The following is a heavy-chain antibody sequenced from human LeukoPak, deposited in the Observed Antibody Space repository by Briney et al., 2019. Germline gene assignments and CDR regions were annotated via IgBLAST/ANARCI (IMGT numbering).Heavy chain of an antibody. D-gene: IGHD7-27*01. CDR3: TKDLGSTTSYFDS. CDR2: ISHRGQNT. J-gene: IGHJ4*02. Sequence: GGTLRLSCAASGFTFTTYGMSWVRQAPGKGLEWVSVISHRGQNTYYADSVKGRFTISRDNSKNTLYLQMNSLRAEDTAVYYCTKDLGSTTSYFDSWGQGILVTVSS. V-gene: IGHV3-23*01. CDR1: GFTFTTYG.